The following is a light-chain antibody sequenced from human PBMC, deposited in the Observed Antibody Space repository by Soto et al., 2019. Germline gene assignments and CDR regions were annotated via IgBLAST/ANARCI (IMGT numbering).Light chain of an antibody. Sequence: DIQMTQSPSSLSASVGDRVTITCRASQSISSYLNWYQQKPGKAPKLLIYAASSLQSGVPSRFSGSGSGTEFTLTISSLQPDDFATYYCQQSYSTPRTFGVGTKVEIK. J-gene: IGKJ4*01. CDR2: AAS. CDR3: QQSYSTPRT. CDR1: QSISSY. V-gene: IGKV1-39*01.